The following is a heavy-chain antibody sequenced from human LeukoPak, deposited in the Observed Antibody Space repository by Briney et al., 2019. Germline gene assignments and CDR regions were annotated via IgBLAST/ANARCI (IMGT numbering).Heavy chain of an antibody. V-gene: IGHV4-59*12. Sequence: SETLSLTCTVSGGSISSYYWSWIRQPPGKGLEWIGYIYYSGSTNYNPSLKSRVTISVDTSKNQFSLKLSSVTAADTAVYYCARKLRRLRLGELSSHKTNWFDPWGQGTLVTVSS. CDR1: GGSISSYY. CDR3: ARKLRRLRLGELSSHKTNWFDP. CDR2: IYYSGST. J-gene: IGHJ5*02. D-gene: IGHD3-16*02.